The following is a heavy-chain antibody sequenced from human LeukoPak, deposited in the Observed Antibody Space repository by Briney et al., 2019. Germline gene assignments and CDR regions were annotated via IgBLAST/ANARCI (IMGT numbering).Heavy chain of an antibody. CDR2: ISPGDSDT. CDR1: GYSFTSHW. V-gene: IGHV5-51*01. Sequence: GESLQISCKGSGYSFTSHWIGWVRQMPGKGLELMGIISPGDSDTRYSPSFQGQVTISADKSITTAYLQWSSLKASDTAMYYCAVVVVVVATDWYFDLWGRGTLVTVSS. J-gene: IGHJ2*01. CDR3: AVVVVVVATDWYFDL. D-gene: IGHD2-15*01.